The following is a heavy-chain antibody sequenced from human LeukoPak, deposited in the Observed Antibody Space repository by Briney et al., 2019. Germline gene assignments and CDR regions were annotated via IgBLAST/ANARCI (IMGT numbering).Heavy chain of an antibody. J-gene: IGHJ6*02. D-gene: IGHD3-10*01. CDR1: GFTFSSYR. Sequence: GGSLRLSCAASGFTFSSYRMSWVRLAPGKGLEWVSHISSSGSTTYYADSVKGRFTISRDNAKGSLYLQMSSLRAEDTAVYYCARRLEVRGVMFGMDVWGQGTTVTVSS. CDR2: ISSSGSTT. V-gene: IGHV3-48*04. CDR3: ARRLEVRGVMFGMDV.